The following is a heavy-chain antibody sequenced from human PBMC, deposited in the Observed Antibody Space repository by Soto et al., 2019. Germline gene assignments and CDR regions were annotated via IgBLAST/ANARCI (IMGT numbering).Heavy chain of an antibody. D-gene: IGHD2-15*01. J-gene: IGHJ6*02. V-gene: IGHV1-69*01. CDR3: ARSQGGSSSLDIYYYYYYGMDV. CDR2: IIPIFGTA. CDR1: GGTFSSYA. Sequence: QVQLVQSGAEVKKPGSSVQVSCQAPGGTFSSYAISWVRQAPGQGLEWMGGIIPIFGTAKYAQKFQGRVTITADESTSTGYMELSSLRSEDTAVYYCARSQGGSSSLDIYYYYYYGMDVWGQGTTVTVSS.